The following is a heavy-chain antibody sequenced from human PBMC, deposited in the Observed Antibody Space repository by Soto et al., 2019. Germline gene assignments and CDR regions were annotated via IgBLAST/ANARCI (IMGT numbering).Heavy chain of an antibody. CDR1: GGTFSSYA. Sequence: ASVKVSCKASGGTFSSYAIGWVRQAPGQGLEWMGGIIPIFGTANYAQKFQGRVTITADKSTSTAYMELSSLRSEDTAVYYCARELELPPHYYYGMDVWGQGTTVTVSS. J-gene: IGHJ6*02. CDR2: IIPIFGTA. V-gene: IGHV1-69*06. D-gene: IGHD1-7*01. CDR3: ARELELPPHYYYGMDV.